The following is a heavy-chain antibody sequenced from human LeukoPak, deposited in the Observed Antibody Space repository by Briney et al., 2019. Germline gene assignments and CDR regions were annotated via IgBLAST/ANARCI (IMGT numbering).Heavy chain of an antibody. CDR1: GFIFSDYY. J-gene: IGHJ4*02. CDR2: ISSSGTTI. V-gene: IGHV3-11*01. CDR3: ARKDYGSGSHDY. D-gene: IGHD3-10*01. Sequence: GGSLRLSCAASGFIFSDYYMSWIRQAPGKGLEWVSYISSSGTTIYYADSVKGRFTISRDNAKNSLYLQMNGLRAEDTAVYYCARKDYGSGSHDYWGQGTLVTVSS.